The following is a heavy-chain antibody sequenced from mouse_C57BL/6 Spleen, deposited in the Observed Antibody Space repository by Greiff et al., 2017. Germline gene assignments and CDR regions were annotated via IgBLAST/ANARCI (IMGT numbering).Heavy chain of an antibody. Sequence: VQLQQSGAELVRPGASVKLSCTASGFNIKDDYMHWVKQRPEQGLEWIGWIDPENGDTEYASKFQGKATITADTSSNTAYLQLSSLTSEDTAVYYCTKGDFDYWGQGTTPTVSS. V-gene: IGHV14-4*01. CDR2: IDPENGDT. CDR1: GFNIKDDY. J-gene: IGHJ2*01. CDR3: TKGDFDY.